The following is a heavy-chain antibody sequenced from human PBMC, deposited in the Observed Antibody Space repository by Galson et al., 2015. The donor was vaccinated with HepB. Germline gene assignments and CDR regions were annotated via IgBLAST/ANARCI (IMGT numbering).Heavy chain of an antibody. V-gene: IGHV3-30*09. Sequence: SLRLSCAASGFTFSSYAMHWVRQAPGKGLEWVAVISFDGSNKYYADSVKGRFAISRDNSKNTLYLQMNSLRAEDTAVYYCARERRLWFGEARVSGPNWFDPWGQGTLVTVSS. D-gene: IGHD3-10*01. J-gene: IGHJ5*02. CDR1: GFTFSSYA. CDR3: ARERRLWFGEARVSGPNWFDP. CDR2: ISFDGSNK.